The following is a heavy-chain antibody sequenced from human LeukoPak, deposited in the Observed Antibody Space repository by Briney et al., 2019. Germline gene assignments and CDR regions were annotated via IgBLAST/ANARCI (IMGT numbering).Heavy chain of an antibody. CDR1: GYTFTSYG. CDR2: ISAYNGNT. D-gene: IGHD2-15*01. V-gene: IGHV1-18*01. Sequence: ASVKVSCKASGYTFTSYGISWVRQAPGQGLEWMGWISAYNGNTNYAQKLQGRVTMTTDTSTSTAYMELRSLRSDDTAVYYCAREVRLVVAATPYYYYYMDVWGKGTTVTVSS. J-gene: IGHJ6*03. CDR3: AREVRLVVAATPYYYYYMDV.